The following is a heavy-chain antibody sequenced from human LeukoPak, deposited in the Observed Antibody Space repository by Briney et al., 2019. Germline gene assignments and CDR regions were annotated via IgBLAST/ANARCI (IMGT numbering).Heavy chain of an antibody. D-gene: IGHD2-2*02. Sequence: ASVKVSCKASGGTFSSYAISWVRQAPGQGLEWMGGIIPIFGTANYAQKFQGRVTITADESTSTAYMELRSLRSEDTAVYYCARGEEEAYCSSTSCYTNWFDPWGQGTLVTVSS. CDR2: IIPIFGTA. J-gene: IGHJ5*02. V-gene: IGHV1-69*01. CDR1: GGTFSSYA. CDR3: ARGEEEAYCSSTSCYTNWFDP.